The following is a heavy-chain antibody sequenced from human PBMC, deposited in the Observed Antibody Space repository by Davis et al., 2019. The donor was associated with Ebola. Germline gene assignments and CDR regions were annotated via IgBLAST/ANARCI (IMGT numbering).Heavy chain of an antibody. J-gene: IGHJ6*03. D-gene: IGHD2-2*01. CDR2: IWYDGSNK. CDR1: GFTFSSYG. V-gene: IGHV3-33*01. CDR3: ARRYCSSTSCQGYYYYYMDV. Sequence: GESLKISCAASGFTFSSYGMHWVRQAPGKGLEWVAAIWYDGSNKYYADSVKGRFTISRDSSKNTLYLQMNSLRAEDTAVYYCARRYCSSTSCQGYYYYYMDVWGKGTTVTVSS.